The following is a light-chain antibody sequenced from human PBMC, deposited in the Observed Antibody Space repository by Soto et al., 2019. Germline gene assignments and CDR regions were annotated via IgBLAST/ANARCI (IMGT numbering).Light chain of an antibody. J-gene: IGLJ3*02. CDR1: SSNIGAGYN. V-gene: IGLV1-40*01. CDR3: QSYDSSLSGWL. Sequence: QSVLTQPPSVSGAPGQRVTISCTGSSSNIGAGYNVHWYQQVPGTAAKLLIYGDSNRRSGVPDRFSGSKSGTSASLAITGLQAEDEADYYSQSYDSSLSGWLFGGGTKLTVL. CDR2: GDS.